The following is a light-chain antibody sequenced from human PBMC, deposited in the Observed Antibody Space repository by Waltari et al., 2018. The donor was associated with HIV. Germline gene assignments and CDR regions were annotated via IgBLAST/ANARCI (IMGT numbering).Light chain of an antibody. CDR1: TSDVGRYDY. CDR3: SSYAGINPVI. J-gene: IGLJ2*01. V-gene: IGLV2-8*01. CDR2: EVN. Sequence: QSALTQPPSASGSLGQSVTISCPGSTSDVGRYDYVSWYHQHPGKAPKPLIFEVNNRPSGVPDRFSGSKSGNTASLTVSGLQAEDEAEYSCSSYAGINPVIFGGGTTLTVL.